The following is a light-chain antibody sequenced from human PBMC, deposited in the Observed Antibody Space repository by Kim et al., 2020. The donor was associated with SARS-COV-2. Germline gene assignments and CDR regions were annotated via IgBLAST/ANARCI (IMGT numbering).Light chain of an antibody. J-gene: IGLJ3*02. V-gene: IGLV3-21*01. CDR2: YDS. Sequence: SYELTQPPSMSVAPGKTATITCEGDNIRTRSVHWYQHQPGQAPVVVIYYDSDRPSGIPERFSAYNSGNTATLTISRVEAGDEADYYCQVWDSRSETQVFG. CDR3: QVWDSRSETQV. CDR1: NIRTRS.